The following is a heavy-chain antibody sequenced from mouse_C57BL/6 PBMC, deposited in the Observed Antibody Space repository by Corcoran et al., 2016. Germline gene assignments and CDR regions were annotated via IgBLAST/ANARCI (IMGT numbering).Heavy chain of an antibody. CDR2: IDPEDGDT. CDR3: TPDYYSNLVFDY. CDR1: GFNIQVYY. D-gene: IGHD2-5*01. Sequence: EVPLQQYGAELVRPGASVTLSCTASGFNIQVYYMHWVKQRPEQGLEWSGRIDPEDGDTEYAPKVQGTATMTADTSSNPAYLQLRSLTSEDTAVYYFTPDYYSNLVFDYWCQCTTLTVSS. J-gene: IGHJ2*01. V-gene: IGHV14-1*01.